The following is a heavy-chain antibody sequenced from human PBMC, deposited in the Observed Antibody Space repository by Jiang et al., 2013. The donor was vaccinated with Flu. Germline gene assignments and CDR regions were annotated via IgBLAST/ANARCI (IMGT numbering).Heavy chain of an antibody. CDR2: IYYSGST. V-gene: IGHV4-59*01. D-gene: IGHD2-15*01. J-gene: IGHJ5*02. CDR3: ARENIVVVVAATPGWFDP. Sequence: KGLEWIGYIYYSGSTNYNPSLKSRVTISVDTSKNQFSLKLSSVTAADTAVYYCARENIVVVVAATPGWFDPWGQGTLVTVSS.